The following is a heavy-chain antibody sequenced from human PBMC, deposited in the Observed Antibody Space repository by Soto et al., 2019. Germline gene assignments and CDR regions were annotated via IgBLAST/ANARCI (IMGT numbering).Heavy chain of an antibody. J-gene: IGHJ4*02. CDR2: IYYSGST. CDR1: GGSISSGGYY. CDR3: ARPPRY. Sequence: QVQLQESGPGLVKPSQTLSLTCTVSGGSISSGGYYWSWIRQHPGKGLEWIGYIYYSGSTYYNPSLRGRVTIPVDPSKNRFPLSRSFVTAAAPAVYSCARPPRYWGQGTLVPVSP. V-gene: IGHV4-31*03.